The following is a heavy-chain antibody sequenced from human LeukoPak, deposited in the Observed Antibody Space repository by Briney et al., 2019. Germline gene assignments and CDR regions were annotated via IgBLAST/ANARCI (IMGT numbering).Heavy chain of an antibody. D-gene: IGHD3-10*01. V-gene: IGHV3-33*01. CDR2: IWYDGSNK. CDR1: GFTFSSYG. J-gene: IGHJ4*02. Sequence: GRSLRLSCAASGFTFSSYGMPWVRQAPGKGLEWVAVIWYDGSNKYYADSVKGRFTISRDNSKNTLYLQMNSLRAEDTAVYYCARGEGGHGSGSYYPHYYFDYWGQGTLVTVSS. CDR3: ARGEGGHGSGSYYPHYYFDY.